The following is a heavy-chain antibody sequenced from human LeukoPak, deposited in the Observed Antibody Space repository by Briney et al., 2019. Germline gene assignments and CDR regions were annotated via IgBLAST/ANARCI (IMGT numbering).Heavy chain of an antibody. J-gene: IGHJ6*02. V-gene: IGHV1-69*04. CDR1: GDTFTDYA. D-gene: IGHD2-15*01. CDR3: ARDGWMDV. Sequence: SVKVSCKASGDTFTDYAISWVRQAPGQGPEWVGRVIPILGTANYAQRFQGRVTIIADKSTSTVYMELSSLTSEDTAMYYCARDGWMDVWGQGTTVTVSS. CDR2: VIPILGTA.